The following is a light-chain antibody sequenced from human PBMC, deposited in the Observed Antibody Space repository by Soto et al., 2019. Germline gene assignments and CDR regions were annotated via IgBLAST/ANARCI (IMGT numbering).Light chain of an antibody. CDR3: SSYTCSSFYL. J-gene: IGLJ1*01. Sequence: QSVLTQPASVSGSAGRSITMSCTGTSSDVGGYDYVSWYQHHPGKAPKLMIYDVSNRPSGVSNRFSGSKSGNTASLTISGLQAEDEADYYCSSYTCSSFYLFATGSKVTVL. CDR2: DVS. CDR1: SSDVGGYDY. V-gene: IGLV2-14*03.